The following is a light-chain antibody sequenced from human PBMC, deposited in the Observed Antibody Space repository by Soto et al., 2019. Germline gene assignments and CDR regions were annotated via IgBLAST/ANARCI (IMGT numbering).Light chain of an antibody. CDR1: QGISSY. J-gene: IGKJ3*01. CDR3: QQLNSYPVT. CDR2: AAS. V-gene: IGKV1-9*01. Sequence: DIPLTQSPSFLSASVGDRVTITCRASQGISSYLAWYQQKPGKAPKLLIYAASTLQSGVPSRFSGSGSGTEFTLTISSLQPEDFATYYCQQLNSYPVTFGPGTKVYI.